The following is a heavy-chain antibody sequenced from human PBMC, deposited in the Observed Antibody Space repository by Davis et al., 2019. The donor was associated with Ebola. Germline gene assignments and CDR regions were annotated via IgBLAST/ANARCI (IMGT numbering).Heavy chain of an antibody. CDR3: ARERLIVVVVAATGDYYYGMDV. Sequence: ASVKVSCKASGYTFTSYYMHWVRQAPGQGLEWMGIINPSGGSTSYTQKFQGRVTMTRDTSTSTVYMELSSLISEDTAVYYCARERLIVVVVAATGDYYYGMDVWGKGTTVTVSS. CDR1: GYTFTSYY. V-gene: IGHV1-46*01. D-gene: IGHD2-15*01. CDR2: INPSGGST. J-gene: IGHJ6*04.